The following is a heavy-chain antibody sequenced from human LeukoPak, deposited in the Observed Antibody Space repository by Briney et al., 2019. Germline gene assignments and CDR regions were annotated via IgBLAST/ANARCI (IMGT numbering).Heavy chain of an antibody. J-gene: IGHJ4*02. D-gene: IGHD3-22*01. CDR1: GGSISSGGYY. CDR2: IYYSGST. Sequence: PSETLSLTCTVSGGSISSGGYYWSWIRQHPGKGLEWIGYIYYSGSTYYNPSLKSRVTISVDTSKNQFSLKLSSVTAADTAVYYRARGTYYYDSSGYWPLTFDYWGQGTLVTVSS. V-gene: IGHV4-31*03. CDR3: ARGTYYYDSSGYWPLTFDY.